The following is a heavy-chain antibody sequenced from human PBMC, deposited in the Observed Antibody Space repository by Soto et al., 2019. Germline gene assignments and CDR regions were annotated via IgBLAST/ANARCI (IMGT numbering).Heavy chain of an antibody. V-gene: IGHV3-21*04. CDR1: GFTFSSYS. Sequence: EVQLVESGGGLVKPGGSLRLSCAASGFTFSSYSMNWVRQAPGKGLEWVSSISSSSSYIYYADSVKGRFTISRDNAKNSLYLQMNSLGAEDTAVYYCAIYGLGISASPYWGQGALVTVSS. CDR2: ISSSSSYI. J-gene: IGHJ4*02. CDR3: AIYGLGISASPY. D-gene: IGHD1-20*01.